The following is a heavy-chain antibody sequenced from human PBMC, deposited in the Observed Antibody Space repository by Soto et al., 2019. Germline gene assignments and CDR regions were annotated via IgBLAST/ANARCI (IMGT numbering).Heavy chain of an antibody. V-gene: IGHV5-51*01. J-gene: IGHJ6*02. Sequence: PGESLKISCKGSGYSFTSYWIGWVRQMTGKGLELMGIIYPGDSDTRYSPSFQGQVTISADKSISTAYLQWSSLKASDTAMYYCARTAAAGKYYYGMDVWGQGTTVTVSS. CDR2: IYPGDSDT. D-gene: IGHD6-13*01. CDR3: ARTAAAGKYYYGMDV. CDR1: GYSFTSYW.